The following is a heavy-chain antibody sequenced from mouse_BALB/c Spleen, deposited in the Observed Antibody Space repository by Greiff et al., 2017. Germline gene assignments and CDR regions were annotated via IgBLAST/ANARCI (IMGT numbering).Heavy chain of an antibody. D-gene: IGHD2-3*01. CDR2: IDPANGNT. CDR3: TRSGDGYYRAWFAY. CDR1: GFNIKDTY. V-gene: IGHV14-3*02. J-gene: IGHJ3*01. Sequence: VQLQQSGAELVKPGASVKLSCTASGFNIKDTYMHWVKQRPEQGLEWIGRIDPANGNTKYDPKFQGKAKLTAVTSASTAYMELSSLTNEDSAVYYCTRSGDGYYRAWFAYWGQGTLVTVSA.